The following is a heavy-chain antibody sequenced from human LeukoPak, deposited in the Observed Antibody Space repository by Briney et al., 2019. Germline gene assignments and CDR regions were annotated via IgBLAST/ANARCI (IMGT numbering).Heavy chain of an antibody. Sequence: ASVKVSCKASGGTFSSYAISWVRQAPGQGLEWMGGIIPIFGTANYAQKFQGRVTITTDESTSTAYMELSSLRSEDTAVYYCATLPARTIFGVVLKYYYYYMDVWGKGTTVTVSS. CDR3: ATLPARTIFGVVLKYYYYYMDV. D-gene: IGHD3-3*01. CDR2: IIPIFGTA. V-gene: IGHV1-69*05. CDR1: GGTFSSYA. J-gene: IGHJ6*03.